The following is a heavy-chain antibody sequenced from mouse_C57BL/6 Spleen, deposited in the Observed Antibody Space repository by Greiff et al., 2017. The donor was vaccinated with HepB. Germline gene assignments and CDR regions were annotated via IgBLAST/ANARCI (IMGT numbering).Heavy chain of an antibody. J-gene: IGHJ1*03. Sequence: VQLQQSGAELARPGASVKLSCKASGYTFTSYGISWVKQRTGQGLEWIGEIYPRSGNTYYNEKFKGKATLTADKSSSTAYMELRSLTSEDSAVYFCARLDDDYGSSHWYFDVWGTGTTVTVSS. D-gene: IGHD1-1*01. CDR2: IYPRSGNT. CDR3: ARLDDDYGSSHWYFDV. V-gene: IGHV1-81*01. CDR1: GYTFTSYG.